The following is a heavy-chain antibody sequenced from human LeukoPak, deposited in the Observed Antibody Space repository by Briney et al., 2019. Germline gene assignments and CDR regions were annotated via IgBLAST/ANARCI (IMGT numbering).Heavy chain of an antibody. J-gene: IGHJ3*02. V-gene: IGHV4-34*01. CDR2: INHSGST. CDR3: GRGDMIKTFDI. CDR1: AESFSDYY. D-gene: IGHD3-16*01. Sequence: TSETLSLTCAVYAESFSDYYWSWIRQPPGKGLEWIGEINHSGSTNYNPSLKTRVTISIDTSNNQFSLKLSSVTAADTAMYYCGRGDMIKTFDIWGQGTMVTVSS.